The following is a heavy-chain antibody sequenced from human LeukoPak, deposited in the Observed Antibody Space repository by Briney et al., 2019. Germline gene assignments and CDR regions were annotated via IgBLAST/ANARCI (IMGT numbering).Heavy chain of an antibody. CDR2: ISYDGSNK. CDR1: GFTFSSYA. V-gene: IGHV3-30-3*01. D-gene: IGHD6-13*01. CDR3: ARAGSPRYYFDY. J-gene: IGHJ4*02. Sequence: PGGSLRLSCAASGFTFSSYAMHWVRKAPGKGLEWVAVISYDGSNKYYADSVKGRFTISRDNSKNTLYLQMNSLRAEDTAVYYCARAGSPRYYFDYWGQGTLVTVSS.